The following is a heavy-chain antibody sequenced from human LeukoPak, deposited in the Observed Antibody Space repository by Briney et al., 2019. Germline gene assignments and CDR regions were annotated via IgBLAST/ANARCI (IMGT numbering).Heavy chain of an antibody. V-gene: IGHV3-7*03. Sequence: GGSLRLSCVASGFTFSSYWMSWVRRAPGKGLEWVANIKQDGSEKYYVDSVKGRFTISRDNAKNSLYLQMNSLRAEDTAMYYCARHVRVVPAADKFGIYYYYMDVWGKGTTVTVSS. CDR2: IKQDGSEK. CDR3: ARHVRVVPAADKFGIYYYYMDV. D-gene: IGHD2-2*01. CDR1: GFTFSSYW. J-gene: IGHJ6*03.